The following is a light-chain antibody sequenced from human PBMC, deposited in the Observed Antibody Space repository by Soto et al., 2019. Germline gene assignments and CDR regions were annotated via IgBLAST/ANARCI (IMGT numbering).Light chain of an antibody. CDR3: QQYNDWLWT. Sequence: EVVMTQSPATLSVSPGEGVTLSCRANQGIGDTLAWYQHKPGQTPRLLIYGASTRATGIPARFSGRGSGTEFTLTITSLQSEDFAIYYCQQYNDWLWTFGQGTKVDIK. CDR1: QGIGDT. V-gene: IGKV3-15*01. J-gene: IGKJ1*01. CDR2: GAS.